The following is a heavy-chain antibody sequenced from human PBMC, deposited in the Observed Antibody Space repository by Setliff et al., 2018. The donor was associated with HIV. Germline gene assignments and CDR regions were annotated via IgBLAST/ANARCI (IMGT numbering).Heavy chain of an antibody. CDR2: ISSSGVM. D-gene: IGHD1-1*01. CDR1: GFTFSAYS. V-gene: IGHV3-48*01. J-gene: IGHJ4*02. Sequence: GGSLRLSCAASGFTFSAYSMNWVRQAPGKGLEWISYISSSGVMYYADSVRGRFTISRDNGKNSLYLQMNSLRAEDTAVYYCATALTANWKFEPHFDYWGQGTLVTVSS. CDR3: ATALTANWKFEPHFDY.